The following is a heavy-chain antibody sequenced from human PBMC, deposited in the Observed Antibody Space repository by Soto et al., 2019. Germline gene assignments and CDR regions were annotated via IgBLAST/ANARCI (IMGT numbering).Heavy chain of an antibody. Sequence: EVLLVESGGGLVKPGGSLRLSCVASGFSFSTSIMHWVRQAPGKGLEWIATISSTGTNIYYAGSVKGRFSIYRDNPKNSLFLQMNSLRAEAMSVYDCARGIASTNLVGLSAWGQGTMGTV. CDR2: ISSTGTNI. J-gene: IGHJ3*01. CDR1: GFSFSTSI. V-gene: IGHV3-21*02. CDR3: ARGIASTNLVGLSA. D-gene: IGHD2-21*01.